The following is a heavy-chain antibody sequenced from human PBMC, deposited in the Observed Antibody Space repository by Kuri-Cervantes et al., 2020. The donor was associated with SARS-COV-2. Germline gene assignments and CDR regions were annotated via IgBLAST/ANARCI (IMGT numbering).Heavy chain of an antibody. CDR1: GFTFSSYA. J-gene: IGHJ6*03. CDR3: ARVAGEGPIYYYYMDV. CDR2: ISYDGSNK. Sequence: GESLKISCAASGFTFSSYAMHWVRQAPGKGLEWVAVISYDGSNKYYADSVKGRFTISRDNSKNTLYLQMNSLRAEDTAVYYCARVAGEGPIYYYYMDVWGKGTRSPSP. D-gene: IGHD2-21*01. V-gene: IGHV3-30-3*01.